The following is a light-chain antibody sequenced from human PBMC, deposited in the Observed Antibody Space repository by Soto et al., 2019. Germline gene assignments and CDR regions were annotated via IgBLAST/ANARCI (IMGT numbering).Light chain of an antibody. CDR3: CSYAGSSTFYV. V-gene: IGLV2-23*01. CDR2: EGS. J-gene: IGLJ1*01. Sequence: QSVLTQPASVSGSPGQSITIYCTGTSSDVGSYNLVSWYQQHPGKAPKLMIYEGSKRPSGVSNCFSGSKSGNTASLTISGLQAEDEADYYCCSYAGSSTFYVFGTGTKVTVL. CDR1: SSDVGSYNL.